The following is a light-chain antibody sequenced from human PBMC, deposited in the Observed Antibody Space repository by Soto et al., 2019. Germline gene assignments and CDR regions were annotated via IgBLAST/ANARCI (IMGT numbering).Light chain of an antibody. CDR1: QNIYDW. CDR2: KAS. Sequence: DIQMTQSPSTLSAYVGDRVTITCRASQNIYDWLAWYQQKPGQAPKLLIYKASSLESGVPLRFSGSGSGTEFTLTISSLQRDDFATYYCQQYNDVFTFGPGTKVQIK. V-gene: IGKV1-5*03. J-gene: IGKJ3*01. CDR3: QQYNDVFT.